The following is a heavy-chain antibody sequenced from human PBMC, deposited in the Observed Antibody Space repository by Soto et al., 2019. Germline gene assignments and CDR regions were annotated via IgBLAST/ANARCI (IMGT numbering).Heavy chain of an antibody. CDR2: VYYTGST. V-gene: IGHV4-59*01. CDR3: CTGSGYMPGVGPTPYYFDF. J-gene: IGHJ4*02. Sequence: SDTLSLTCTVSGSSITQYYWTWIRQPPGKGLGWIGRVYYTGSTDYKPSLERRVSLSLDASRSQLSLTLTSVTAADTAVCYCCTGSGYMPGVGPTPYYFDFWGQGTLVTV. D-gene: IGHD6-25*01. CDR1: GSSITQYY.